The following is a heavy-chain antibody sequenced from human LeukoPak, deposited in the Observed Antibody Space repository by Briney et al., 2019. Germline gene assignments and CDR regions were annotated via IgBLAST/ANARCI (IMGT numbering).Heavy chain of an antibody. CDR1: GFTFDDYG. J-gene: IGHJ4*02. D-gene: IGHD3-22*01. V-gene: IGHV3-20*04. CDR2: INWNGGST. Sequence: GGSLRLSCAASGFTFDDYGMSWVRQAPGKGLEWVSGINWNGGSTGYADSVKGRFTISRDNAKNSLYLQMNSLRAEDTALYYCARVRHDSSGYRIDYWGQGTLVTVSS. CDR3: ARVRHDSSGYRIDY.